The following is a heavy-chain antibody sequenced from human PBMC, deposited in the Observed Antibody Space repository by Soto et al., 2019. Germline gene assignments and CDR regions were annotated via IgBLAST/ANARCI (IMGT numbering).Heavy chain of an antibody. CDR2: IIPILGTA. CDR1: GGTFSSYA. D-gene: IGHD6-13*01. V-gene: IGHV1-69*13. J-gene: IGHJ6*02. Sequence: ASVKVSCKASGGTFSSYAISWVRQAPGQGLEWMGGIIPILGTANYAQKFQGRVTITADESTSTAYMELSSLRSEDTAVYYCARAITIAAAGRFYYYGMDVWGQGTTVTVSS. CDR3: ARAITIAAAGRFYYYGMDV.